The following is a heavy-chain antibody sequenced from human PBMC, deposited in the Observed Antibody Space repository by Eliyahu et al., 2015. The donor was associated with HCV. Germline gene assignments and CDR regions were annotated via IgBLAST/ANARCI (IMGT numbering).Heavy chain of an antibody. J-gene: IGHJ6*02. V-gene: IGHV3-11*06. Sequence: VSYISSSSSYTNYADSVKGRFTISRDNAKNSLYLQMNSLRAEDTAVYYCAREGLNCSSTSCYPQGYYGMDVWGQGTTVTVSS. CDR3: AREGLNCSSTSCYPQGYYGMDV. D-gene: IGHD2-2*01. CDR2: ISSSSSYT.